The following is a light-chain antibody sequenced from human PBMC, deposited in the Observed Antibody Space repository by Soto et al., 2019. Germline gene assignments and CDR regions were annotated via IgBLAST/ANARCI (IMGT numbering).Light chain of an antibody. V-gene: IGLV2-14*01. CDR1: SSDGGGYNY. Sequence: QAVRTQPASVSGSPGRSITISCTGTSSDGGGYNYVSWYQQHPGKAPKLMIYEVSNRPSGVSSRFSGSKSGNTASLTISGLQAEDEADYYCSSYTSSSTLYVFGTGTKVTVL. J-gene: IGLJ1*01. CDR3: SSYTSSSTLYV. CDR2: EVS.